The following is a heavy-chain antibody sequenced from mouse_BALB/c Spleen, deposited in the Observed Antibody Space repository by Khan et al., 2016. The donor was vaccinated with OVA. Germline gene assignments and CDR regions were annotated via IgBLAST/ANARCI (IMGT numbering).Heavy chain of an antibody. J-gene: IGHJ3*01. Sequence: EVELVESGGDLVEPGGSLKLSCAASGFTFSSYSMSWVRQTPDKRLEWVATISSGGDYTYYPDIVKGRFTISRDNAKNTLYLQRSSLKSEDTAMYYGASHLTGSFAYWGQGTLVAVTA. CDR1: GFTFSSYS. CDR2: ISSGGDYT. CDR3: ASHLTGSFAY. D-gene: IGHD4-1*01. V-gene: IGHV5-6*01.